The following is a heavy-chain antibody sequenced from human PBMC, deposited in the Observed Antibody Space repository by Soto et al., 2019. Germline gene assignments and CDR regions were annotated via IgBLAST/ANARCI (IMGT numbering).Heavy chain of an antibody. J-gene: IGHJ4*02. Sequence: QVQLQESGPGLVKPSQTLSLTCTVSGGSISSGDYYWSWIRQPPGKGLEWIGYIYYSGSTYYNPYLKSRVTISVDTSKNQFSLKLSSVTAADTAVYYCARGWDTAMVKFDYWGQGTLVTVAS. CDR1: GGSISSGDYY. CDR2: IYYSGST. D-gene: IGHD5-18*01. CDR3: ARGWDTAMVKFDY. V-gene: IGHV4-30-4*01.